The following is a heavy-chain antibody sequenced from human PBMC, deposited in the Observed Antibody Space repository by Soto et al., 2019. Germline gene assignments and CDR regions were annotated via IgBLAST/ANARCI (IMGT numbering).Heavy chain of an antibody. CDR3: ARDLAFDAFDI. Sequence: EVQLVQSGGGLVQPGGSLRLSCVASQFSFSNYWMSWVRHAPGKGLEWVANIKQDGSKQYYVDSVKGRFTISRDNAKNSLSLQMDSLRAEDTAVYYWARDLAFDAFDIWGQGTMVTVSS. V-gene: IGHV3-7*04. J-gene: IGHJ3*02. CDR1: QFSFSNYW. CDR2: IKQDGSKQ.